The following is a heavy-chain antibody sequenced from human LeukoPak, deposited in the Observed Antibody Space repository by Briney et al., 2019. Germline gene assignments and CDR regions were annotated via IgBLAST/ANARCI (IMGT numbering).Heavy chain of an antibody. D-gene: IGHD3-10*01. CDR2: IYTSGST. J-gene: IGHJ4*02. Sequence: SETLSLTCTVSGGSISSSFYYWSWIRQPAGKGLEWIGRIYTSGSTNYNPSLKSRVTISVDTSKNQFSLKLSSVTAADTAVYYCARDWRFGELNHFDYWGQGTLVTVSS. V-gene: IGHV4-61*02. CDR3: ARDWRFGELNHFDY. CDR1: GGSISSSFYY.